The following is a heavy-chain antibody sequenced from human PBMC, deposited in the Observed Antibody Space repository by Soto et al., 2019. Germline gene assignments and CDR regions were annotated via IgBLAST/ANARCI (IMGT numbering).Heavy chain of an antibody. CDR2: IDPSGGTT. V-gene: IGHV1-46*01. J-gene: IGHJ5*02. CDR1: GYSFTSFY. Sequence: ASVKVSCKASGYSFTSFYIFWVRQASGQGLEWMGMIDPSGGTTTYAQKFQGRVTMTRDTSTNSVYMELSSLRFEDSAVYYCARGRSYWFDHWGQGTLAPVSS. CDR3: ARGRSYWFDH.